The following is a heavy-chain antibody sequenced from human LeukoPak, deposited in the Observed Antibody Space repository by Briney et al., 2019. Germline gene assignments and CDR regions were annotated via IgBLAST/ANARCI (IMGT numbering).Heavy chain of an antibody. CDR2: INPNSGGT. J-gene: IGHJ6*03. CDR1: GYTFTGYY. CDR3: ARGWFGDLHARGYYYMDV. Sequence: ASVKVSCKASGYTFTGYYMHWVRQAPGQGLEWMGWINPNSGGTNYAQKFQGRVTMTRDTSISTAYMELSRLRSDDTAVYYCARGWFGDLHARGYYYMDVWGKGTTVTVSS. V-gene: IGHV1-2*02. D-gene: IGHD3-10*01.